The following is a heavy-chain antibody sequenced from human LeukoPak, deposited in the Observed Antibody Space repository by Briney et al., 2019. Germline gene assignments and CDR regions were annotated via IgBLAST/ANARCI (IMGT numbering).Heavy chain of an antibody. V-gene: IGHV3-30*04. J-gene: IGHJ5*02. CDR3: ARGLGPIAMFDP. CDR2: ISYDGSNK. D-gene: IGHD6-6*01. Sequence: GSLRLSCAASGFTFSSYAMHWVRQAPGKGLEWVAVISYDGSNKYYAASVKGRFTISRDNSKNTLYLQMNSLRAEDTAVYYCARGLGPIAMFDPWGQGTLVTVSS. CDR1: GFTFSSYA.